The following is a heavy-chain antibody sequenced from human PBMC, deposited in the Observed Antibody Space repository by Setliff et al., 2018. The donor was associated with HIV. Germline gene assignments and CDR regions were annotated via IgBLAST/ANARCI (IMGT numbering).Heavy chain of an antibody. CDR2: IYTSGST. CDR3: ARGLSFYDPGGFDY. J-gene: IGHJ4*02. Sequence: SETLSLTCTVSGGSISSYYWSWIRQPPGKGLEWIGYIYTSGSTNYNPSLKRRVTISVDTSKNQFSLKLSSVTAADTAVYYCARGLSFYDPGGFDYWGQGTLVTV. V-gene: IGHV4-4*09. CDR1: GGSISSYY. D-gene: IGHD3-22*01.